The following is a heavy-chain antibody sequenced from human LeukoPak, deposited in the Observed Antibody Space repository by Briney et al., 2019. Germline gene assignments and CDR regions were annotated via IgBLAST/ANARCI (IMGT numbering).Heavy chain of an antibody. CDR3: ARAPGYSYGFGSFDY. CDR2: VYTTGTT. J-gene: IGHJ4*02. V-gene: IGHV4-4*07. Sequence: KPSETLSLTCTVSGGSISNYYWTWIRQPAGKGLEWIGRVYTTGTTNYNPSLKSRVTISVDTSKNQFSLKLSSVTAADTAVYYCARAPGYSYGFGSFDYWGQGTLVTVSS. D-gene: IGHD5-18*01. CDR1: GGSISNYY.